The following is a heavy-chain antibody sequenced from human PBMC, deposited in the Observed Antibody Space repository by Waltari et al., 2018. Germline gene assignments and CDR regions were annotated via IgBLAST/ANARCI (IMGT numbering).Heavy chain of an antibody. CDR3: STMGETSGY. Sequence: EVQLVESGGGLVQPGGSRKLSCAASGVRVSGATMYWARQASGKGLEWVGRIRNKANSYATGYAVSVKGRFTISRDDSKNTAYLEMNSLKTEDTAVYYCSTMGETSGYWGQGTLVTVSS. CDR2: IRNKANSYAT. J-gene: IGHJ4*02. V-gene: IGHV3-73*02. D-gene: IGHD3-16*01. CDR1: GVRVSGAT.